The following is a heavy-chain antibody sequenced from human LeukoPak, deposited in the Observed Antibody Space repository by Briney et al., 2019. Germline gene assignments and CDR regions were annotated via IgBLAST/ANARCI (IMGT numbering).Heavy chain of an antibody. CDR3: ARPRREQWLVTWLDP. Sequence: GGSLRLSCAASGFTFSSYAMHWVRQAPGKGLEWVAVISYDGSNKYYADSVKGRFTISRDNSKNTLYLQMNSLRAEDTAVYYCARPRREQWLVTWLDPWGQGTLVTVSS. J-gene: IGHJ5*02. V-gene: IGHV3-30-3*01. CDR2: ISYDGSNK. D-gene: IGHD6-19*01. CDR1: GFTFSSYA.